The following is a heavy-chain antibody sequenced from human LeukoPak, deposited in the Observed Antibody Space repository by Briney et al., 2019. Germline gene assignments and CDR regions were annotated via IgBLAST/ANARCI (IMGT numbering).Heavy chain of an antibody. CDR1: GYTFSDYY. Sequence: ASVRVSCKASGYTFSDYYIHWVRQATGQGLEWMGWMNPNSGNTGYAQKFQGRVTMTRNTSISTAYMELSSLRSEDTAVYYCARGRWLRGRAYYFDYWGQGTLVTVSS. CDR3: ARGRWLRGRAYYFDY. D-gene: IGHD5-12*01. J-gene: IGHJ4*02. V-gene: IGHV1-8*02. CDR2: MNPNSGNT.